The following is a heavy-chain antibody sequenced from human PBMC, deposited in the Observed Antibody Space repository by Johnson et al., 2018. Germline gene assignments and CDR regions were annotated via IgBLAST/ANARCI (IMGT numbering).Heavy chain of an antibody. CDR2: IWYDGRQK. V-gene: IGHV3-33*01. D-gene: IGHD4-17*01. CDR1: GFVFSGFA. CDR3: VREGNGDHGMDV. Sequence: QVQLVQSGGGVVQPGRSLRLSCAASGFVFSGFAMHWVRQPPGKGLVWGAIIWYDGRQKYYADFVKGRLTIPRDNSKNLGYLEMSRLRVADTAVYFCVREGNGDHGMDVWGQGTTVSVSS. J-gene: IGHJ6*02.